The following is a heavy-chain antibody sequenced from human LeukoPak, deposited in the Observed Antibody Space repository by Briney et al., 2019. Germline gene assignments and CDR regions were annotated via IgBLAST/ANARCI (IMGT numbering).Heavy chain of an antibody. CDR2: ISSGSSFI. J-gene: IGHJ5*02. CDR1: GFTFGSYA. D-gene: IGHD3-16*01. CDR3: ARDQGGERWFDP. V-gene: IGHV3-21*01. Sequence: GGSLRLSCAASGFTFGSYAMNWVRQAPGKGLEWVSSISSGSSFIYYADSVKGRFTISRDNAKNSLYLQMNSLRAEDTAIYYWARDQGGERWFDPWGQGTLDCVSS.